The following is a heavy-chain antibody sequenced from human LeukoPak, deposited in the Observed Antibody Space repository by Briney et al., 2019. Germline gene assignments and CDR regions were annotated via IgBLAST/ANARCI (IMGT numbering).Heavy chain of an antibody. CDR2: IRSKPSSYTT. CDR3: IRQECSGGSCSYVDY. J-gene: IGHJ4*02. Sequence: GGSLRLSCAASGFDSSGFYMHWVRQASGRGLEWVGLIRSKPSSYTTVYAASVKGRFTISRDDSKNTAYPQMNSLKAEDTAVYYCIRQECSGGSCSYVDYWGQGTLVTVSS. CDR1: GFDSSGFY. D-gene: IGHD2-15*01. V-gene: IGHV3-73*01.